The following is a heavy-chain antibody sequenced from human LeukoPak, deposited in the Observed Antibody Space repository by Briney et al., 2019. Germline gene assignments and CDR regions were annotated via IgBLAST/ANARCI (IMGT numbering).Heavy chain of an antibody. J-gene: IGHJ3*02. D-gene: IGHD2-15*01. V-gene: IGHV2-70*01. CDR3: ARMPSITGYCSGGSCYLDAFDI. Sequence: SGPTLVNPTQTLTLTCTFSGFSLSTSGMCVSWIRQPPGKALEWLALIDWDDEKYYSTSLKTRLTISKDTSKNQVVLTMTNTDPVDTATYYCARMPSITGYCSGGSCYLDAFDIWGQGTMVTVSS. CDR2: IDWDDEK. CDR1: GFSLSTSGMC.